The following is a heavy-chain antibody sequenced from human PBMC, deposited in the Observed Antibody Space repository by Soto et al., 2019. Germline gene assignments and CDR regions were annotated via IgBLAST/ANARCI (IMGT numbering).Heavy chain of an antibody. Sequence: GGSLRLSCAASGFTFSSYAMHWVRQAPGKGLEWVAVISYDGSNKYYADSVKGRFTISRDNSKNTLYLQMNSLRAEDTAVYYCARDTPKRVVAATGEFDYWGQGTLVTVSS. CDR1: GFTFSSYA. J-gene: IGHJ4*02. V-gene: IGHV3-30-3*01. CDR2: ISYDGSNK. CDR3: ARDTPKRVVAATGEFDY. D-gene: IGHD2-15*01.